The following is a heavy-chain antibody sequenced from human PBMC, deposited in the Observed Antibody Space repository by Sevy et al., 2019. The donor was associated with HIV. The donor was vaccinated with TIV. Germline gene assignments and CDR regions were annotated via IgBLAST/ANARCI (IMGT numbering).Heavy chain of an antibody. J-gene: IGHJ4*02. V-gene: IGHV3-15*01. CDR1: GFTFNNAW. CDR3: ATAPGYYDSAPFDY. Sequence: GGSLRLSCAVSGFTFNNAWMNWVRQAPGTGLQWVGLMKSKIDGETTDYAAPLKGRFTISRDDSKNTLYLQMNSLKIDDTAVYHCATAPGYYDSAPFDYWGPGTLVTVSS. CDR2: MKSKIDGETT. D-gene: IGHD3-22*01.